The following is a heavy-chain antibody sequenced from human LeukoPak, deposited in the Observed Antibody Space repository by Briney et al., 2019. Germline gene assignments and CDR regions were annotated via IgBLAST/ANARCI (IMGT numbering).Heavy chain of an antibody. CDR2: ISSSSSTI. CDR3: ARDRGYYFDY. V-gene: IGHV3-48*01. J-gene: IGHJ4*02. D-gene: IGHD3-10*01. CDR1: GFPFNTYS. Sequence: GGSLRLSCAASGFPFNTYSMYWVRQAPGKGLEWVSFISSSSSTIYYADSVKGRVSISRDNAKNSLFLQMNSLRAEDTAVYYCARDRGYYFDYWGQGTLVTVSS.